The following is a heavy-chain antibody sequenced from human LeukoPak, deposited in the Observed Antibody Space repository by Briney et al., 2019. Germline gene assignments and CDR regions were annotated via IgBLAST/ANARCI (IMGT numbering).Heavy chain of an antibody. Sequence: GGSLRLSCAASGFTFSSYSMSWVRQAPGKGLEWVSVIYSGGSTYYAGSVKGRFTISRDTSKNTLYLQMNSLRAEDTAVYYCARGFPVVAGNFDYWGQGTLVTVSS. D-gene: IGHD6-19*01. CDR1: GFTFSSYS. J-gene: IGHJ4*02. V-gene: IGHV3-66*01. CDR2: IYSGGST. CDR3: ARGFPVVAGNFDY.